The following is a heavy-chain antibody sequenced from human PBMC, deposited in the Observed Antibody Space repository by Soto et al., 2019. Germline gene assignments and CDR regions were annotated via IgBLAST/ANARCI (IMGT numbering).Heavy chain of an antibody. J-gene: IGHJ4*02. D-gene: IGHD2-8*01. Sequence: QVQLVQSGAEVKKPGSSVKVSCKASGGTFSSYTISWVRQAPGQGLEWMGRIIPILGIANYAQKFQGRVTSTADKSTSTAYMELSSLRSEDTAVYYCAGLYFTIGVCLGKFDYWGQGTLVTVSS. CDR3: AGLYFTIGVCLGKFDY. CDR2: IIPILGIA. V-gene: IGHV1-69*02. CDR1: GGTFSSYT.